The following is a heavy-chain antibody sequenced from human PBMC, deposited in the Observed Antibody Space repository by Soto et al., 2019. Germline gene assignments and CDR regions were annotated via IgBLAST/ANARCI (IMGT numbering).Heavy chain of an antibody. CDR1: GGSVSSGSYY. J-gene: IGHJ4*02. CDR2: IYYSGST. V-gene: IGHV4-61*01. Sequence: SETLSLTCTVSGGSVSSGSYYWSWIRQPPGKGLEWIGYIYYSGSTNYNPSLKSRVTISVDTSKNQFSLKLSSVTAADTAVYYCARDGKLQSDLYYFDYWGQGTPVTVSS. D-gene: IGHD2-15*01. CDR3: ARDGKLQSDLYYFDY.